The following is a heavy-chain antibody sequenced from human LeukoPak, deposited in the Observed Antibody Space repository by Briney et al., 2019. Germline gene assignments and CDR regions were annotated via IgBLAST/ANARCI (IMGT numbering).Heavy chain of an antibody. CDR2: ISYDGSNK. Sequence: GSLRLSCAASRFTFSSYAMHWVRQAPGKGLEWVAVISYDGSNKYYADSVKGRFTISRDNSKNTLYLQMNSLRAEDTAVYYCARDMLQSFDYWGQGTLVTVSS. CDR3: ARDMLQSFDY. V-gene: IGHV3-30*01. D-gene: IGHD5-24*01. J-gene: IGHJ4*02. CDR1: RFTFSSYA.